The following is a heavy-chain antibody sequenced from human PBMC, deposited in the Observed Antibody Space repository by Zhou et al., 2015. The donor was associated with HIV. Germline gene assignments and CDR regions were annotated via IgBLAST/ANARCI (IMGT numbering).Heavy chain of an antibody. V-gene: IGHV1-69*08. J-gene: IGHJ6*02. D-gene: IGHD6-19*01. CDR2: IIPILGIA. CDR1: GGTFSSYT. CDR3: AREVLAGIAVAGTGYYYYGMDV. Sequence: QVQLVQSGAEVKKPGSSVKVSCKASGGTFSSYTISWVRQAPGQGLEWMGRIIPILGIANYAQKFQGRVTITADKSTSTAYMELSSLRSEDTAVYYCAREVLAGIAVAGTGYYYYGMDVWGQGTTVTVSS.